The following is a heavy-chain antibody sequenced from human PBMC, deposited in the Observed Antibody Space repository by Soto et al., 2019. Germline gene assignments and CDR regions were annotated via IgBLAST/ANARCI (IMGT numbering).Heavy chain of an antibody. CDR2: ISGSGGST. CDR3: AKGGTTAYYYYMDV. Sequence: GGSLRLSCAASGFTFSSYAMSWVRQAPGKGLEWVSAISGSGGSTYYADSVKGRFTISRNNYKNTLYLQMNSLRAEDTAVYYCAKGGTTAYYYYMDVWGKGTTVTVSS. D-gene: IGHD1-7*01. CDR1: GFTFSSYA. V-gene: IGHV3-23*01. J-gene: IGHJ6*03.